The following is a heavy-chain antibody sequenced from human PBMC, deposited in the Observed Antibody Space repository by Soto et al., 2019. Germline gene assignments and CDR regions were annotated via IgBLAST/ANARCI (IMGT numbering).Heavy chain of an antibody. Sequence: PGGSLRLSCAASGFTFSSYAMHWVRQAPGKGLEWVAVISYDGSNKYYADSVKGRFTISRDNSKNTLYLQMNSLRAEDTAVYYCARGRSIVADSSGYYQPFGYWGQGT. J-gene: IGHJ4*02. D-gene: IGHD3-22*01. V-gene: IGHV3-30-3*01. CDR2: ISYDGSNK. CDR1: GFTFSSYA. CDR3: ARGRSIVADSSGYYQPFGY.